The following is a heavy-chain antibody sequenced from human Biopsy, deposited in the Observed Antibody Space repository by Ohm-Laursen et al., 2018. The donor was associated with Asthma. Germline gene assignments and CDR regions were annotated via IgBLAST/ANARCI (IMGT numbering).Heavy chain of an antibody. Sequence: TQTLTLTCSFSGLSLRTPGVGVGWTRQSPGKALEWLALIYWDDYNLFRPSLKRRLTITKDPSKNQVVLTMTKMDPVDSGTYYCALSQDSGFDDHSPSWFDPWGQGTLVTVSS. CDR2: IYWDDYN. J-gene: IGHJ5*02. CDR3: ALSQDSGFDDHSPSWFDP. D-gene: IGHD3-10*01. CDR1: GLSLRTPGVG. V-gene: IGHV2-5*02.